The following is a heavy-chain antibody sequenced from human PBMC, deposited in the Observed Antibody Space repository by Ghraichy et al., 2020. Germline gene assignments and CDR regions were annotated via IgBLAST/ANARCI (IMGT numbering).Heavy chain of an antibody. V-gene: IGHV3-33*01. CDR1: GFTFSSYG. J-gene: IGHJ1*01. CDR2: IWYDGSNK. CDR3: ARAPGSAFYYDSTDFQH. D-gene: IGHD3-22*01. Sequence: GGSLRLSCAASGFTFSSYGMHWVRQAPGKGLEWVAVIWYDGSNKYYADSVKGRFTISRDNSKNTLYLPMNSLRAEDTAVYYCARAPGSAFYYDSTDFQHWGQGTLVTVSS.